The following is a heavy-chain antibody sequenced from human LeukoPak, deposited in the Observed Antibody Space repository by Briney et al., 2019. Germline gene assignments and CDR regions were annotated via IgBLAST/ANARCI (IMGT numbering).Heavy chain of an antibody. CDR1: GFTFSSYY. D-gene: IGHD3-16*02. Sequence: PGGSLRLSCAASGFTFSSYYMSWVRQAPGKGLEWVANIKQDGSEKYYADSVQGRFTISRDNAKNSLYLQMNSLRVEDTAVYYCARGHCGGPGCYPPFYDYGAREPLAPVS. CDR3: ARGHCGGPGCYPPFYDY. J-gene: IGHJ4*02. V-gene: IGHV3-7*04. CDR2: IKQDGSEK.